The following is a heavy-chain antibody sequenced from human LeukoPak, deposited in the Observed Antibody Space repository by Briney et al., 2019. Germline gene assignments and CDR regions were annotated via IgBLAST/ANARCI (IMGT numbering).Heavy chain of an antibody. Sequence: SETLSLTCTVSGESISGFYWNWIRQPPGKGLEWLGYIYYSGSTNYNPSLKSRVTISVDTSKNQFSLKLSSVTAADTAVYYCARSELLWFGGVNSGFDNWGQGTLDTVSS. CDR2: IYYSGST. D-gene: IGHD3-10*01. J-gene: IGHJ4*02. CDR3: ARSELLWFGGVNSGFDN. CDR1: GESISGFY. V-gene: IGHV4-59*01.